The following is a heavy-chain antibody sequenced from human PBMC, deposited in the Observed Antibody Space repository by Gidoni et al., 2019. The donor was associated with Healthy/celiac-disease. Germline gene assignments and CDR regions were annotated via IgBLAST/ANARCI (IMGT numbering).Heavy chain of an antibody. V-gene: IGHV3-49*03. CDR1: GFTFGAYA. Sequence: EVQLVESGGGLVQPGRSLRLYCTASGFTFGAYAMSWFRQAPGKGLEWVGFIRSKAYGGTTEYAASVKGRFTISRDDSKSIAYLQMNSLKTEDTAVYYCTRVLGSSWGHTDYWGQGTLVTVSS. D-gene: IGHD6-13*01. CDR2: IRSKAYGGTT. J-gene: IGHJ4*02. CDR3: TRVLGSSWGHTDY.